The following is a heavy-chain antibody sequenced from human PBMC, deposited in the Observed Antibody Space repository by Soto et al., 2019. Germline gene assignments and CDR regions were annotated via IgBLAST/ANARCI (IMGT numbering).Heavy chain of an antibody. CDR1: GFTFSSYA. Sequence: EVQLLESGGGLVQPGGSLRLSCAASGFTFSSYAMSWVRQAPGKGLEWVSTSGSGGSTYYADSVKGRFTISRDNSNNTLYLQMTSLRAEVTAVYYWSKDGSGSYFPPFDSWGQGTLVTVSS. D-gene: IGHD3-10*01. CDR2: SGSGGST. V-gene: IGHV3-23*01. J-gene: IGHJ4*02. CDR3: SKDGSGSYFPPFDS.